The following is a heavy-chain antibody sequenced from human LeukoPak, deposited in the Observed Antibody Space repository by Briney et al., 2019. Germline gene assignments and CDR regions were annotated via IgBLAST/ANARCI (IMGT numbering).Heavy chain of an antibody. CDR3: AHSRMTMVWGVFVFDY. D-gene: IGHD3-10*01. CDR2: IYWDDDK. Sequence: SGPTLVKPTLGHSFTCTGAGWLRGTSGVGVGWIRQPPGKALEWLALIYWDDDKRYSPSLKSRLTITKDTSKNQVVLTMTNMDPEISPPYCVAHSRMTMVWGVFVFDYGGQGTLVTVSS. CDR1: GWLRGTSGVG. V-gene: IGHV2-5*02. J-gene: IGHJ4*02.